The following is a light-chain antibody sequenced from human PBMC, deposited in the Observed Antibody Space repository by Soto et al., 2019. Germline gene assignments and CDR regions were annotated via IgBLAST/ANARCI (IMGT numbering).Light chain of an antibody. J-gene: IGKJ3*01. Sequence: DIQLAQSPSSLSASIGDRVTITCRASQGISSYLAWYQQKPGKVPELLIYAASTLQSGVPPRFSGSGSGTDFTLTISGVQPEDVATYYCQKYSTAPYSFGPGTKVDIK. CDR3: QKYSTAPYS. CDR2: AAS. V-gene: IGKV1-27*01. CDR1: QGISSY.